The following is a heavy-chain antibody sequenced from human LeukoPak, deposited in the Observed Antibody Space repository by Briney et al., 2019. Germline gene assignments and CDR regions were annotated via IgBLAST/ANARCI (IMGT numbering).Heavy chain of an antibody. J-gene: IGHJ6*02. V-gene: IGHV3-23*01. D-gene: IGHD6-6*01. CDR2: ITGTDGRT. CDR1: GFSFSNYA. Sequence: PGGSLRLSCVASGFSFSNYATNWVRQAPGKGLEWVAIITGTDGRTYYADSVKGRFTISRDNYKNTLSLQMNSLIAEDTAVYYCASDPRRVGMDVWGQGTTVTVSS. CDR3: ASDPRRVGMDV.